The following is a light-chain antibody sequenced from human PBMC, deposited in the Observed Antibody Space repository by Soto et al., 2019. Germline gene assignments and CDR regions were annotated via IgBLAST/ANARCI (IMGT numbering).Light chain of an antibody. Sequence: QSVLTQPPTASGTPGQRVTISCSGSSSNIGSNTVNWYQQRPGTAPKLLIYSNNQRPSGVPDRFSGSKSGTSASLAISGLQSEDEADYYCAAWDDSLNGVVFGGGTKLPVL. CDR3: AAWDDSLNGVV. CDR2: SNN. CDR1: SSNIGSNT. J-gene: IGLJ2*01. V-gene: IGLV1-44*01.